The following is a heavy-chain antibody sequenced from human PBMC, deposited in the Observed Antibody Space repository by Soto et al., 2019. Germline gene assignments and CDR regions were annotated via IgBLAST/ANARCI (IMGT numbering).Heavy chain of an antibody. CDR2: IYSGGST. CDR1: GFTVSSNY. J-gene: IGHJ6*02. D-gene: IGHD3-22*01. CDR3: ARDYDSSGYYPYGMDV. V-gene: IGHV3-53*04. Sequence: PGGSLRLSCAASGFTVSSNYMSWVRQAPGKGLEWVSVIYSGGSTYYADSVKGRFTISRHNSKNTLYLQMNSLRAEDTAVYYCARDYDSSGYYPYGMDVWGQGTTVTVSS.